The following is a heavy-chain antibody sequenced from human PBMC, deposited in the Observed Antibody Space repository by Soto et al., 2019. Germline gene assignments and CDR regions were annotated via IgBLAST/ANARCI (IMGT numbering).Heavy chain of an antibody. CDR3: AKYGSGPAAGGKGDYFDY. D-gene: IGHD6-13*01. J-gene: IGHJ4*02. CDR1: GFTFSSYA. Sequence: PGGSLRLSCAASGFTFSSYAMSWVRQAPGKGLEWVSGLSGTGDSTYYADSVKGRFTISRDNSKNTLYLQMNSLRAEDTAVYYCAKYGSGPAAGGKGDYFDYWGQGILVTVSS. V-gene: IGHV3-23*01. CDR2: LSGTGDST.